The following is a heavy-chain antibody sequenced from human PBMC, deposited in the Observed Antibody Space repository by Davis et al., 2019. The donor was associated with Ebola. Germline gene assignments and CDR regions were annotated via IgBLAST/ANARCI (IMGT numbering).Heavy chain of an antibody. D-gene: IGHD2/OR15-2a*01. Sequence: GESLKISCAASGFIFNDYAMSWVRQAPGKGLEWVSTYGTSADTYYADSVKGRFTISRDNSKNTLYLQMNGLRVEDTAIYYCAKDNRNIWSEVWGQGTMVTVSS. CDR2: GTSADT. CDR3: AKDNRNIWSEV. J-gene: IGHJ3*01. V-gene: IGHV3-23*01. CDR1: GFIFNDYA.